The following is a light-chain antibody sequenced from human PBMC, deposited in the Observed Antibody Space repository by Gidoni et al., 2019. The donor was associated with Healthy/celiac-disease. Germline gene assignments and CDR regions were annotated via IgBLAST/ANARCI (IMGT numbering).Light chain of an antibody. CDR2: DVS. CDR1: SSDVGGYNY. V-gene: IGLV2-14*01. J-gene: IGLJ1*01. Sequence: QSALTQPASVSGSHGQSITISCTGTSSDVGGYNYVSWYQQHPGKAPKLMIYDVSNRPSGVSNRFSGSKSGNTASLTISGLQAEDEADYYCSSYTSSSTLDFGTGTKVTVL. CDR3: SSYTSSSTLD.